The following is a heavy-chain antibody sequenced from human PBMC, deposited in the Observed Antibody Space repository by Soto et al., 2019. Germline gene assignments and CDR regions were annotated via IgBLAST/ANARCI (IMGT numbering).Heavy chain of an antibody. CDR3: TRRRGYSSGWYYFGY. V-gene: IGHV3-73*01. D-gene: IGHD6-19*01. Sequence: GGSLRLSCAASGFTFSGSAMHWVRQASGKGPEWVGRIRSKANNYATAYAASVKGRFTISRDDSKNTAYLQMNSLKTEDTAVYYCTRRRGYSSGWYYFGYWGPGTLVTVSS. CDR2: IRSKANNYAT. CDR1: GFTFSGSA. J-gene: IGHJ4*02.